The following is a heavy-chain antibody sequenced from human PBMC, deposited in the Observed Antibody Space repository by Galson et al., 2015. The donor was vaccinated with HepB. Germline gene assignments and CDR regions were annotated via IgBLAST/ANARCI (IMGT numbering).Heavy chain of an antibody. CDR2: ISYDGSNK. CDR3: AKVFRTTVTLDAFDI. Sequence: SLRLSCAASGFTFSSYGMHWVRQAPGKGLEWVAVISYDGSNKYYADSVKGRYTISRDNSKNTLYLQMNSLRAGDTAVYYCAKVFRTTVTLDAFDIWGQGTMVTVSS. CDR1: GFTFSSYG. D-gene: IGHD4-17*01. J-gene: IGHJ3*02. V-gene: IGHV3-30*18.